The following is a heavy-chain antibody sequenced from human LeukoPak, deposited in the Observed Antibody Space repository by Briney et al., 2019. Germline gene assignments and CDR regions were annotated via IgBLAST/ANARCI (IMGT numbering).Heavy chain of an antibody. CDR1: GFTFSSYS. V-gene: IGHV3-21*01. D-gene: IGHD5-18*01. CDR3: ARHLSGVTGYTYGRGIDY. Sequence: PGGSLRLSCAASGFTFSSYSMNWVRQAPGKGLEWVSSISSSSSYIYYADSVKGRFTISRDNAKTPLYLQMNSLRAEDTAIYYCARHLSGVTGYTYGRGIDYWGQGTLVTVSS. J-gene: IGHJ4*02. CDR2: ISSSSSYI.